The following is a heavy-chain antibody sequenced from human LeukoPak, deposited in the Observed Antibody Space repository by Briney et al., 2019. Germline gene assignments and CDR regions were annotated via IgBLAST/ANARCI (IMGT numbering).Heavy chain of an antibody. J-gene: IGHJ6*02. CDR3: ARDKLLPNYYYYGMDV. CDR1: AGSISSYY. CDR2: IYTSGST. V-gene: IGHV4-4*07. Sequence: SQTLSLTCTVSAGSISSYYWSWIRQPAGKGLEWIGRIYTSGSTNYNPSLKSRVTMSVDTSKHQFSLKLSSVTAADTAVYYCARDKLLPNYYYYGMDVWGQGTTVTVSS. D-gene: IGHD2-15*01.